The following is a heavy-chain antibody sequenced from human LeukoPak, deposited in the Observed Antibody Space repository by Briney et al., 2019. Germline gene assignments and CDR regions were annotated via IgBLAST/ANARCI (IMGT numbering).Heavy chain of an antibody. CDR1: GYSFSSYW. J-gene: IGHJ4*02. V-gene: IGHV5-10-1*01. CDR3: ARDGGGVSSWVSH. CDR2: IDPGDSFT. D-gene: IGHD2-8*02. Sequence: GESLRISCKGSGYSFSSYWISWVRQMPGEGLEWMGRIDPGDSFTKYRPSLEGRVTISADKSLSTVYLQWSSLKASDTAIYYCARDGGGVSSWVSHWGQGTLVTVSS.